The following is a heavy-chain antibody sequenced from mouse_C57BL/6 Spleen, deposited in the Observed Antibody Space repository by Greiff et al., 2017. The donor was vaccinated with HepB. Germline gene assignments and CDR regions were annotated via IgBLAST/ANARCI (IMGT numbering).Heavy chain of an antibody. Sequence: QVQLQQSGAELVKPGASVKISCKASGYTFTDYYINWVKQRPGQGLEWIGKIGPGSGSTYYNEKFKGKATLTADKSSSTAYMQLSSLTSEDSAVYFCARSKNYYGSSYVGYFDYWGQGTTLTVSS. CDR1: GYTFTDYY. CDR2: IGPGSGST. V-gene: IGHV1-77*01. J-gene: IGHJ2*01. CDR3: ARSKNYYGSSYVGYFDY. D-gene: IGHD1-1*01.